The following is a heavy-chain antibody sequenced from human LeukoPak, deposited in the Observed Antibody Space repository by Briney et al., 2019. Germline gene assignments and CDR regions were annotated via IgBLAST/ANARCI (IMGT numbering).Heavy chain of an antibody. D-gene: IGHD4-17*01. V-gene: IGHV3-23*01. CDR1: GFTFSSYG. CDR2: ISGSGGST. J-gene: IGHJ4*02. Sequence: AGSLRLSCAASGFTFSSYGICWVRQAPGKGLELVSAISGSGGSTHYADSVKGRFTISRDNSKNTLYLQMNSLRADDTAAYYCAKGRAKATVTAGAHWGEGTLATVSS. CDR3: AKGRAKATVTAGAH.